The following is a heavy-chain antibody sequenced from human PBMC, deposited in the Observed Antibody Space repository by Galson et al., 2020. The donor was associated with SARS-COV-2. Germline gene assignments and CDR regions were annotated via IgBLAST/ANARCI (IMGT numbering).Heavy chain of an antibody. J-gene: IGHJ3*01. D-gene: IGHD6-13*01. Sequence: NSGGSLRLSCAASGFTFSYHYMNWVRQAPGKGLEWVSSISGSSNYIFYADSVKGRFTTSRDKAKSSVYLQMDSLRAEDTAVYYCVRDPCRAAAGQGAFGSWGPGTVVTGSP. CDR1: GFTFSYHY. CDR2: ISGSSNYI. V-gene: IGHV3-21*06. CDR3: VRDPCRAAAGQGAFGS.